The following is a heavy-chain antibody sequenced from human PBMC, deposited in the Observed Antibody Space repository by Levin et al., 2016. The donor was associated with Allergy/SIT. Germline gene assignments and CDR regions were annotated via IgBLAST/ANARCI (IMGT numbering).Heavy chain of an antibody. D-gene: IGHD5-12*01. CDR2: IYYSGST. Sequence: RQPPGKGLEWIGYIYYSGSTYYNPSLKSRVTISVDTSKNQFSLKLSSVTAADTAVYYCARVPYIVATSYYYYYGMDVWGQGTTVTVSS. CDR3: ARVPYIVATSYYYYYGMDV. V-gene: IGHV4-31*02. J-gene: IGHJ6*02.